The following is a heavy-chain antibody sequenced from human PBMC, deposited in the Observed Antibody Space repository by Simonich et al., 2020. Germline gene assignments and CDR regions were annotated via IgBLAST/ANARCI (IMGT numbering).Heavy chain of an antibody. V-gene: IGHV4-38-2*01. D-gene: IGHD6-13*01. CDR1: GYSFSSGYY. Sequence: QVHLQESGPGLVKPSETLSLTCAVSGYSFSSGYYWGWYRPPPGKGLEWIGSIYHRESTSSNPSLKRRVTISVDTSKNQFSLKLSSVPAADTAVYYCARVGYSNYYYYGMDVWGQGTTVTVSS. J-gene: IGHJ6*02. CDR3: ARVGYSNYYYYGMDV. CDR2: IYHREST.